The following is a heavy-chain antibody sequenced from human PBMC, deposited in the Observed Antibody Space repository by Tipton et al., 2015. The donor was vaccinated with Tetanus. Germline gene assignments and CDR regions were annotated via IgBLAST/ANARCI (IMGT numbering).Heavy chain of an antibody. J-gene: IGHJ6*03. CDR2: IYYSGST. CDR1: GDSINSGDYY. V-gene: IGHV4-30-2*03. CDR3: ARSEQQLVRGYYYYYYMDV. D-gene: IGHD6-13*01. Sequence: TLSLTCSVSGDSINSGDYYWSWIRQPPGKELEWIGSIYYSGSTYYNPSLKSRVTISVDTSKNQFSLKLSSVTAADTAVYYCARSEQQLVRGYYYYYYMDVWGKGTTVTVSS.